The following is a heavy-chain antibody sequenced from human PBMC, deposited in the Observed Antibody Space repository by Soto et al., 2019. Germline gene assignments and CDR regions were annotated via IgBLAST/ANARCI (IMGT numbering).Heavy chain of an antibody. CDR2: IYYSGST. J-gene: IGHJ3*02. CDR3: ARAVVIMGLGAFDI. V-gene: IGHV4-39*01. CDR1: GGSISSSSYY. D-gene: IGHD3-3*01. Sequence: QLQLQESGPGLVKPSETLSLTCTVSGGSISSSSYYWGWIRQPPGKGLEWIGSIYYSGSTYYNPSLKSRVTIPVDTSKNQFSLKLSSVTAADTAVYYCARAVVIMGLGAFDIWGQGPMVTVSS.